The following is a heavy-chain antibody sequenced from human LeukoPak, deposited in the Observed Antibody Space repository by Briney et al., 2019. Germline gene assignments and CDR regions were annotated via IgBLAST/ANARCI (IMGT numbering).Heavy chain of an antibody. CDR1: GFTFSSYW. CDR3: AKGNYCSGGSCRWGYFDY. D-gene: IGHD2-15*01. V-gene: IGHV3-74*01. CDR2: INSDGSST. J-gene: IGHJ4*02. Sequence: PGGSLRLSCAASGFTFSSYWMHWVRQAPGKGLVWVSRINSDGSSTSYADSVKGRFTISRDNAKNTLYLQMNSLRAEDTAVYYCAKGNYCSGGSCRWGYFDYWGQGTLVTVSS.